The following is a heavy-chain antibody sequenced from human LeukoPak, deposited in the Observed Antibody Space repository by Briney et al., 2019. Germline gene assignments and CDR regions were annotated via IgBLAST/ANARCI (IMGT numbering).Heavy chain of an antibody. D-gene: IGHD6-6*01. V-gene: IGHV3-30*02. Sequence: PGGSLRLSCAASGFTFSSYGMHWVRQAPGKGLEWVAFIRYDGSDEYYADSVKGRFTISRDNSKNMLYLQMNSLRAEDTAVYYCARFSSSSRYSYFDYWGQGTLVTVSS. CDR3: ARFSSSSRYSYFDY. CDR1: GFTFSSYG. CDR2: IRYDGSDE. J-gene: IGHJ4*02.